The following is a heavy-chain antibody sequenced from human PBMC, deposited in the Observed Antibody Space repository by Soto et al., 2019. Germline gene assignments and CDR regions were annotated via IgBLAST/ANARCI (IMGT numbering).Heavy chain of an antibody. J-gene: IGHJ3*02. CDR2: ISSSSSYI. CDR1: GFTFSSYS. Sequence: EVQLVESGGGLVKPGGSLRLSCAASGFTFSSYSVNWVRQAPGKGLEWVSSISSSSSYIYYADSVKGRFTISRDNAKNSLYLQMNSLRAEDTAVYYCASVTYYDYGDLNAFDIWGQGTMVTVSS. V-gene: IGHV3-21*01. CDR3: ASVTYYDYGDLNAFDI. D-gene: IGHD4-17*01.